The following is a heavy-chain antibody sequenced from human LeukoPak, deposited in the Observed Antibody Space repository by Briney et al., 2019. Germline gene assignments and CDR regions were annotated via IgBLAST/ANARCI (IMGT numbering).Heavy chain of an antibody. CDR3: ARAIGYCSGGSCYGLGY. Sequence: ASVKVSCKASGYTFTGYYMHWVRQAPRQGLEWMGWINPNSGGTNYAQKFQGRVTMTRDTSISTAYMELSRLRSDDTAVYYCARAIGYCSGGSCYGLGYWGQGTLVTVSS. CDR2: INPNSGGT. J-gene: IGHJ4*02. D-gene: IGHD2-15*01. V-gene: IGHV1-2*02. CDR1: GYTFTGYY.